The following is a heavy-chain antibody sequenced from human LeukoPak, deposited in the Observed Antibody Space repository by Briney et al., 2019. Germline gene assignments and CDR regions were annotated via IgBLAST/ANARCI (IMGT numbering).Heavy chain of an antibody. Sequence: GGSLRLSCAASGFTFSSYWMHWVRQAPGKGLVWVSRINSDGSSTSYADSVKGRFTISRDNAKNSLYLQMNSLRAEDTAVYYCAREPRAPDYYGSGLKGGLDVWGKGTTVTVSS. CDR1: GFTFSSYW. CDR3: AREPRAPDYYGSGLKGGLDV. V-gene: IGHV3-74*01. D-gene: IGHD3-10*01. CDR2: INSDGSST. J-gene: IGHJ6*04.